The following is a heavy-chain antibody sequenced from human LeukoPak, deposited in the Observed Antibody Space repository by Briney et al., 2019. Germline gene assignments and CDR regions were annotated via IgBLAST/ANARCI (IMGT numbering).Heavy chain of an antibody. J-gene: IGHJ6*02. D-gene: IGHD2-21*01. CDR2: ISSGSTI. CDR1: GFTFSDYY. CDR3: ARGVWSKPGYYYYGMDV. Sequence: GGSLRLSCAASGFTFSDYYMSWIRQAPGKGLEWVSYISSGSTIYYADSVKGRFTISRDNAKSSLYLQMNSLRAEDTAVYYCARGVWSKPGYYYYGMDVWGQGTTVTVSS. V-gene: IGHV3-11*01.